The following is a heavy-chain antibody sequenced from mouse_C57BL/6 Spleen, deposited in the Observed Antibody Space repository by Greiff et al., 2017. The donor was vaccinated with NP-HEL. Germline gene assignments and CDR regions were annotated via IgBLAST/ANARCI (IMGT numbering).Heavy chain of an antibody. J-gene: IGHJ2*01. CDR3: ARSSSFYGSSYVFDY. Sequence: EVMLVESVAELVRPGASVKLSCTASGFNIKNTYMHWVKQRPEQGLEWIGRIDPANGNTKYAPKFQGKATITADTSSNTAYLQLSSLTSEDTAIYYCARSSSFYGSSYVFDYWGQGTTLTVSS. D-gene: IGHD1-1*01. V-gene: IGHV14-3*01. CDR1: GFNIKNTY. CDR2: IDPANGNT.